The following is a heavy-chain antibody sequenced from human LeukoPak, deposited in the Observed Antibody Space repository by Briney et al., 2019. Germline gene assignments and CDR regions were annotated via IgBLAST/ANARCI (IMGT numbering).Heavy chain of an antibody. CDR3: ARDGYSSGWYAKYNWFDP. J-gene: IGHJ5*02. Sequence: ASVKVSCKASGYTFTGYHMHWVRQAPGQGLEWMGWINPNSGGTNYAQKFQGRVTMTRDTSISTAYMEVSRLRSDDTAVYYCARDGYSSGWYAKYNWFDPWGQGTLVTVSS. CDR2: INPNSGGT. CDR1: GYTFTGYH. D-gene: IGHD6-19*01. V-gene: IGHV1-2*02.